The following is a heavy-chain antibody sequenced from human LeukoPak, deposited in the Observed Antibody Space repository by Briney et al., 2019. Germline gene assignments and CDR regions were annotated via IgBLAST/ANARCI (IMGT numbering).Heavy chain of an antibody. CDR2: INPNSGGT. Sequence: ASVKVSCKASGYTLTGYYMHWVRQAPGQGLGWMGWINPNSGGTNYAQKFQGRVTMTRDTSISTAYMELSRLRSDDTAVYYCARVVPAAVAFDYWGQGTLVTVSS. CDR3: ARVVPAAVAFDY. D-gene: IGHD2-2*01. V-gene: IGHV1-2*02. J-gene: IGHJ4*02. CDR1: GYTLTGYY.